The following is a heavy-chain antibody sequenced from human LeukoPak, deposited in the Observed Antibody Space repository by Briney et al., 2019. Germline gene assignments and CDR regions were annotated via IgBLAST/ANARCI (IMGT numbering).Heavy chain of an antibody. CDR2: IYYSETI. J-gene: IGHJ3*02. CDR3: VRVGGASSILSAFDI. Sequence: PSETLSLTCTVSGGSINSYYWSWTRQPPGKGLEWIGYIYYSETINYNPSLTSRVTISLDTSKKQVSLKLTSVTAADTAVYYCVRVGGASSILSAFDIWGQGAMVTVSS. V-gene: IGHV4-59*01. CDR1: GGSINSYY. D-gene: IGHD6-6*01.